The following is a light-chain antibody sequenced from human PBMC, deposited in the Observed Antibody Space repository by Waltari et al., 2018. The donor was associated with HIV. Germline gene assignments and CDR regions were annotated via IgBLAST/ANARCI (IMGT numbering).Light chain of an antibody. CDR2: QAS. CDR3: QQYHAYPVT. J-gene: IGKJ4*01. V-gene: IGKV1-5*01. CDR1: QNINRW. Sequence: DIQMTQSPATLSASVGDRVTISCRASQNINRWLAWYQQRPGKPPKFLIDQASSLESGVPSRFSGSGSGTLFTLTINSLQPADFATYYCQQYHAYPVTFGGGTKVESK.